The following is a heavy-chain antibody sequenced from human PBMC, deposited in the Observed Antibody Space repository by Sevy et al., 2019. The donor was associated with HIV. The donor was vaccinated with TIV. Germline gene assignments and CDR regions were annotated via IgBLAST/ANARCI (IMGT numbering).Heavy chain of an antibody. V-gene: IGHV3-30*18. D-gene: IGHD3-16*01. CDR1: GFTFSSYG. Sequence: GGSLRLSCAASGFTFSSYGMHWVRQAPGKGLEWVAVISYDGSNKYYADSVKGRFTISRDNSKNTLYLQMNSLRAEDTAVYYCAKDRGEKQYPKYAFDIWGQWTMVTVSS. J-gene: IGHJ3*02. CDR3: AKDRGEKQYPKYAFDI. CDR2: ISYDGSNK.